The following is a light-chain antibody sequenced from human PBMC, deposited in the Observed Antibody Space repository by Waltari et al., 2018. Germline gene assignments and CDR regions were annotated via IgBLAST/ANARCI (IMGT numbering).Light chain of an antibody. J-gene: IGKJ4*01. V-gene: IGKV1-17*01. Sequence: DIQMTQSPSSLSASVGDRVTITCRASQDIRNDLVWYQQKPGKAPRRLIYAASSLQSGVPSRVSGSGSGTECTLTISSLQPEDFATYYCLQHNSYPLTFGGGTKVDIK. CDR3: LQHNSYPLT. CDR1: QDIRND. CDR2: AAS.